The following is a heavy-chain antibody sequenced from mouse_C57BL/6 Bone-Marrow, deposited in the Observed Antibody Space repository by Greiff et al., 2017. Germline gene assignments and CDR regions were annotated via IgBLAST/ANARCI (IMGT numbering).Heavy chain of an antibody. J-gene: IGHJ1*03. CDR2: IWSGGST. CDR1: GFSLTSYG. D-gene: IGHD1-1*01. CDR3: ARPSSYYYGSDWYFDV. V-gene: IGHV2-2*01. Sequence: VQLQQSGPGLVQPSQSLSITCTVSGFSLTSYGVHWVRQSPGKGLEWLGVIWSGGSTDYNAAFISRLSISKNNSKSQVFFKMNSLQADDTAIYYCARPSSYYYGSDWYFDVWGTGTTVTVSS.